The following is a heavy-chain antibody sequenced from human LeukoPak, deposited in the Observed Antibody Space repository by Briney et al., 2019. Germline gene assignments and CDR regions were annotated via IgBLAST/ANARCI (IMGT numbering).Heavy chain of an antibody. CDR1: GSSIRYQY. CDR3: ARTPVYSSSSDFDY. D-gene: IGHD6-6*01. Sequence: PSETLSLTCTVSGSSIRYQYWNWIRQSPGKGLEWIGSISYSGNTNYNPSLKSRVTISIDTSKNQFSLKLSSVTAADTAVYYCARTPVYSSSSDFDYWGQGTLVTVSS. CDR2: ISYSGNT. V-gene: IGHV4-59*11. J-gene: IGHJ4*02.